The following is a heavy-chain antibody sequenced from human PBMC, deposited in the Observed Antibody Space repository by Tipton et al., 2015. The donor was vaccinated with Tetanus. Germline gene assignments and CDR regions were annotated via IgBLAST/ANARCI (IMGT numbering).Heavy chain of an antibody. CDR3: ARAGLGFGELSSFDY. Sequence: TLSLTCTVSGGSISSYYWSWIRQTPGKGLEWIGYIYYSGSTNYNPSLKSRVTISVDTSKNQFSLKLSSVTAADTAVYYCARAGLGFGELSSFDYWGQGTLVTVSS. V-gene: IGHV4-59*01. D-gene: IGHD3-10*01. CDR2: IYYSGST. CDR1: GGSISSYY. J-gene: IGHJ4*02.